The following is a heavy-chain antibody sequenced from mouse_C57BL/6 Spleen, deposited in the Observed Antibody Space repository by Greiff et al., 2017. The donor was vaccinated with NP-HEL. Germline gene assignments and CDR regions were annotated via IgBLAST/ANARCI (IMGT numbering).Heavy chain of an antibody. J-gene: IGHJ4*01. CDR3: ARGVYGLYYAMDY. V-gene: IGHV3-6*01. Sequence: EVKLQESGPGLVKPSQSLSLTCSVTGYSITSGYYWNWIRQFPGNKLEWMGYISYDGSNNYNPSLKNRISITRDTSKNQFFLKLNSVTTEDTATYYCARGVYGLYYAMDYWGQGTSVTVSS. CDR1: GYSITSGYY. D-gene: IGHD1-1*02. CDR2: ISYDGSN.